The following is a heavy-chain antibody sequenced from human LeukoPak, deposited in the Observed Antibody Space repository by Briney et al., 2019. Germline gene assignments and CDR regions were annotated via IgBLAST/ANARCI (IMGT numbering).Heavy chain of an antibody. CDR3: ARSTVAGLDY. D-gene: IGHD6-13*01. CDR1: GGFISNNY. Sequence: SETLSLTCTVSGGFISNNYWSWIRQPAGKGLEWIGLIYTSGSTNYSPSLTSRVTMSVDTSRNKFSLKLNSVTAADTAVYYCARSTVAGLDYWGQGTLVTVSS. CDR2: IYTSGST. V-gene: IGHV4-4*07. J-gene: IGHJ4*02.